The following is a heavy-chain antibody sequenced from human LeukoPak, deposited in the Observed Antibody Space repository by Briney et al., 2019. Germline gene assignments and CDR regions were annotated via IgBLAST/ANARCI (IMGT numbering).Heavy chain of an antibody. CDR1: GGSISSFY. CDR3: ARGDSSSWYFIDY. V-gene: IGHV4-59*01. D-gene: IGHD6-13*01. Sequence: SETLSLAWTVAGGSISSFYWSWIRQPPGKGLGWIGYIYYSGSTNYNPSLKSRVTISVDTSKNQFSLKLRSVTAADTAVYYCARGDSSSWYFIDYWGQGTLVTVSS. CDR2: IYYSGST. J-gene: IGHJ4*02.